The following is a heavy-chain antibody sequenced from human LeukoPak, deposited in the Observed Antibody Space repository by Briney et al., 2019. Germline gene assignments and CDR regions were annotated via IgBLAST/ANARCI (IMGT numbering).Heavy chain of an antibody. CDR1: GGSISSANYY. CDR3: ARGLSAVVY. D-gene: IGHD3-16*02. CDR2: INYSGSA. J-gene: IGHJ4*02. Sequence: SETLSLTCTVSGGSISSANYYWSWIRQPPGKGLEWIGYINYSGSAFYNPSLESRIIISVDTSKKQFSLKLSSVTAADTAVYYCARGLSAVVYWGQGTLVTVSS. V-gene: IGHV4-30-4*01.